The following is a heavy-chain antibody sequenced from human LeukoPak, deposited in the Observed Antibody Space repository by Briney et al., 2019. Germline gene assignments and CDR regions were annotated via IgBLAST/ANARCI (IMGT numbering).Heavy chain of an antibody. J-gene: IGHJ6*03. V-gene: IGHV3-48*01. D-gene: IGHD1-26*01. CDR3: ARGGNQYYYYYMYV. CDR2: ISSSSSTI. CDR1: GFTFSSYS. Sequence: PVGSLRLSCAASGFTFSSYSMNWVRQAPGKGLEWVSYISSSSSTIYYADSVKGRFTISRDNAKNSLYLQMNSLRAEDTAVYYCARGGNQYYYYYMYVWGKGTTVTVSS.